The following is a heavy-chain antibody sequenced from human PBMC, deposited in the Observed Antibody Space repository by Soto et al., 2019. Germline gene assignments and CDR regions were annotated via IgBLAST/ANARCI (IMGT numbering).Heavy chain of an antibody. J-gene: IGHJ6*02. CDR2: IYYTGDT. V-gene: IGHV4-39*01. CDR1: GASISTSTYY. D-gene: IGHD3-16*01. CDR3: SRHGAAVLYYYGMDV. Sequence: QLQLQESGPGVVKPSETLSLTCSVSGASISTSTYYWAWVRQPPGKGLEWIGYIYYTGDTFYNPSLKSRVTISVDTSIHQFSLTLTSVTAADTAMYYCSRHGAAVLYYYGMDVWGQGTAVTVSS.